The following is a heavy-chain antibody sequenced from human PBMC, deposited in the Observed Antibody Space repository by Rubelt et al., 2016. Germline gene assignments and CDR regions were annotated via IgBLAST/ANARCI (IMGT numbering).Heavy chain of an antibody. D-gene: IGHD6-13*01. CDR3: ARGLRAAAGKYYFDY. J-gene: IGHJ4*02. CDR1: GGSFSGYY. V-gene: IGHV4-34*01. CDR2: INHSGST. Sequence: SLTCAVYGGSFSGYYWSWIRQPPGKGLEWIGEINHSGSTNYNPSLKSRVTISVDTSKNQFPLKLSSVTAADTAVYYCARGLRAAAGKYYFDYWGQGTLVTVSS.